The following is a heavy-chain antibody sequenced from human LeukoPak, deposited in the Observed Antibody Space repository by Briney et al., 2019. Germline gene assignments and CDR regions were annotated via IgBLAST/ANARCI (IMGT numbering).Heavy chain of an antibody. Sequence: GEALKISCKGSGYRFTSYWIGWVRQMARKGLEWMGIIYPADSNTRYSRSFKGPVTISADKSISTAYLQWSSLKASDSAMYYCARFVYCGGDCSNWFDPWGQGTLVTVSS. V-gene: IGHV5-51*01. CDR3: ARFVYCGGDCSNWFDP. CDR2: IYPADSNT. D-gene: IGHD2-21*02. J-gene: IGHJ5*02. CDR1: GYRFTSYW.